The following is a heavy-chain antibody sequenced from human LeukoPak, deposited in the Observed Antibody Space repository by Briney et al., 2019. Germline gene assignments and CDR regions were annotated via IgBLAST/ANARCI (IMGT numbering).Heavy chain of an antibody. D-gene: IGHD3-10*01. CDR2: IYYTGST. CDR1: GASISSYY. CDR3: ARKRGYYGSGSSDY. Sequence: SETLSLTCSVSGASISSYYWSWIRQPPGKGLEWIAYIYYTGSTNYNPSLKSRVTIPLDTSKNQFSLMVNSVTTTDTAVYYCARKRGYYGSGSSDYWGQGNPVTVSS. V-gene: IGHV4-59*01. J-gene: IGHJ4*02.